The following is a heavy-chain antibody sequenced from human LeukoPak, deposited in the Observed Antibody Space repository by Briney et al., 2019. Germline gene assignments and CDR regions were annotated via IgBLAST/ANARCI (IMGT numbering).Heavy chain of an antibody. Sequence: SETLSLTCAVYGGSFSGYYWSWIRQPPGKGLEWIGEINHSGSINYNPSLKSRVTISVDTSKNQFSLKLSSVTAADTAVYYCARVRALRPQAYYYYYMDVWGKGTTVTVSS. CDR3: ARVRALRPQAYYYYYMDV. D-gene: IGHD4/OR15-4a*01. J-gene: IGHJ6*03. V-gene: IGHV4-34*01. CDR2: INHSGSI. CDR1: GGSFSGYY.